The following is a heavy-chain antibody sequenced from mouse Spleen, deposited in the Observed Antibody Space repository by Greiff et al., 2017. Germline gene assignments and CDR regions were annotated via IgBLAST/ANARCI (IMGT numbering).Heavy chain of an antibody. CDR1: GYTFTSYW. CDR2: IDPSDSYT. CDR3: ARRVGPYYFDY. J-gene: IGHJ2*01. D-gene: IGHD1-1*02. V-gene: IGHV1-69*01. Sequence: VQLQQSGAELVMPGASVKLSCKASGYTFTSYWMHWVKQRPGQGLEWIGEIDPSDSYTNYNQKFKGKATLTVDKSSSTAYMQLSSLTSEDSAVYYCARRVGPYYFDYWGQGTTLTVSS.